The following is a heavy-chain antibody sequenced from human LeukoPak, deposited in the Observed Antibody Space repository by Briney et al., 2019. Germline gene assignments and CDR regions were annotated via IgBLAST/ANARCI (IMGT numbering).Heavy chain of an antibody. J-gene: IGHJ2*01. CDR1: GDSISSSTYY. Sequence: SETLSLTCTVSGDSISSSTYYWAWIRQPPGKGLEYIGSYSGSTYYNPSLKSRVTISVDTSKKQFSLKLSSVTAADTAVYYCARQVPDYDFWSGYPRAQGLYWYFDLWGRGTLVTVSS. D-gene: IGHD3-3*01. V-gene: IGHV4-39*01. CDR2: YSGST. CDR3: ARQVPDYDFWSGYPRAQGLYWYFDL.